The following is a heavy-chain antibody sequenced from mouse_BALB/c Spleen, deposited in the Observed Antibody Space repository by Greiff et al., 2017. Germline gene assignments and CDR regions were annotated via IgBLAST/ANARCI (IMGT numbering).Heavy chain of an antibody. CDR2: IDPANGNT. D-gene: IGHD2-14*01. J-gene: IGHJ4*01. V-gene: IGHV14-3*02. Sequence: EVQLVESGAELVKPGASVKLSCTASGFNIKDTYMHWVKQRPEQGLEWIGRIDPANGNTKYDPKFQGKATITADTSSNTAYLQLSSLTSEDTAVYYCAREDYRYDEGYAMDYWGQGTSVTVSS. CDR1: GFNIKDTY. CDR3: AREDYRYDEGYAMDY.